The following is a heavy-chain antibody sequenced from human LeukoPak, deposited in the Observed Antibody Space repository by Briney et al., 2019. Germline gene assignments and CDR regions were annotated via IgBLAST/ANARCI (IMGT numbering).Heavy chain of an antibody. D-gene: IGHD5-24*01. Sequence: GGFLRLSCAASGFTVSSNYMNWVRQAPGKGLEWVSVIYGGGNIYYADSVKGRFTISRDNSKDTLYLQMNSLRAEDTAVYYCARGAGYNYPYYFDYWGQGTLVTVSS. CDR1: GFTVSSNY. V-gene: IGHV3-53*01. J-gene: IGHJ4*02. CDR3: ARGAGYNYPYYFDY. CDR2: IYGGGNI.